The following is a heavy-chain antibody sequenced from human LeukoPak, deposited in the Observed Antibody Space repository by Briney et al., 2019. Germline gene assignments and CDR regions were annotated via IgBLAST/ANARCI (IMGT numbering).Heavy chain of an antibody. CDR2: IYSTGRS. CDR3: ARDGPRSGYDLGHFDN. V-gene: IGHV4-4*07. Sequence: SQTLSLTCTVSGGSISNYFWSWVRQPAGKGLEWIGRIYSTGRSDYNPSLKSRITMSVDTSKNQFSLKLSSVTAADTAVYYCARDGPRSGYDLGHFDNLGQGTLVTASS. CDR1: GGSISNYF. J-gene: IGHJ4*02. D-gene: IGHD5-12*01.